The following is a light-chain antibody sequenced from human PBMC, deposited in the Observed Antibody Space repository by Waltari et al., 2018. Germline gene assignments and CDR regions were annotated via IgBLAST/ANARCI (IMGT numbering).Light chain of an antibody. CDR3: QQYNSLSS. CDR1: QSVSVW. J-gene: IGKJ1*01. Sequence: DVQMTQSPSTLSASVGDRVTITCRASQSVSVWLAWYQQKPGKAPKLLIYEASSLASGVPSRFSVSGSGTEFTLTISGRQPDDFATYYCQQYNSLSSFGQGTKVEIK. CDR2: EAS. V-gene: IGKV1-5*03.